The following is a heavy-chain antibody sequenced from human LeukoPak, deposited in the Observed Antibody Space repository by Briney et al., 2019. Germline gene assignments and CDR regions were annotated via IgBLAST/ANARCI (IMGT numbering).Heavy chain of an antibody. V-gene: IGHV1-18*01. D-gene: IGHD3-16*02. CDR3: ARDRSIMITFGGVIVIGY. J-gene: IGHJ4*02. CDR1: GYTFTSYG. CDR2: ISAYNGNT. Sequence: ASVKVSCKASGYTFTSYGISWVRQAPGQGLEWMGWISAYNGNTNYAQKLQCRVTMTTDTSTSTAYMELRSLRSDDTAVYYCARDRSIMITFGGVIVIGYWGQGTLVTASS.